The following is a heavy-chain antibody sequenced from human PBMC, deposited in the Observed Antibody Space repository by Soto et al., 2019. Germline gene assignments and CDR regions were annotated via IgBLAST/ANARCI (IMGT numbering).Heavy chain of an antibody. CDR3: ARVGLLRQQLAYYFDY. J-gene: IGHJ4*02. Sequence: ASVKVSCKASGYTFTSYGISWVRQAPGQGLEWMGWLSAYNGNTNYAQKLQGRVTMTTDTSTSTAYMELRSLRSDDTAVYYCARVGLLRQQLAYYFDYWGQGTLVTVSS. V-gene: IGHV1-18*01. D-gene: IGHD6-13*01. CDR2: LSAYNGNT. CDR1: GYTFTSYG.